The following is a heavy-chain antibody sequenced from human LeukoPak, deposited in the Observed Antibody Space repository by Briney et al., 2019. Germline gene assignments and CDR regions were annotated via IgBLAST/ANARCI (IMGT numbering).Heavy chain of an antibody. D-gene: IGHD2-15*01. CDR2: ISGSGGST. CDR1: GFTCSSYA. Sequence: GGSLRLXCAASGFTCSSYAMSWVRLAPGKGLESVSAISGSGGSTYYADSVKGRFTISRDNSKNTLYLQMNSLRAEDTAVYYCAKGRVCSGGSCYSEDYYYYYMDVWGKGTTVTVSS. V-gene: IGHV3-23*01. CDR3: AKGRVCSGGSCYSEDYYYYYMDV. J-gene: IGHJ6*03.